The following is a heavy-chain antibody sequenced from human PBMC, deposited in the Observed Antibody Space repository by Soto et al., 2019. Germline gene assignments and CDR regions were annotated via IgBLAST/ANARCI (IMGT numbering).Heavy chain of an antibody. Sequence: GASVKVSCKASGYTFTGYYMHWVRQAPGQGLEWMGWINPNSGGTNYAQKFQGWVTMTRDTSISTAYMELSRLRSDDTAVYYCARVSKPYYDILTGYLPHDVFDIWGQGTMVTVSS. CDR3: ARVSKPYYDILTGYLPHDVFDI. J-gene: IGHJ3*02. V-gene: IGHV1-2*04. CDR2: INPNSGGT. CDR1: GYTFTGYY. D-gene: IGHD3-9*01.